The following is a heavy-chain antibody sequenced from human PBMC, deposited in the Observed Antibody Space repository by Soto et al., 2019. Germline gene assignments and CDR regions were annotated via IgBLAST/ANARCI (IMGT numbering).Heavy chain of an antibody. CDR2: INPRVGST. D-gene: IGHD6-19*01. V-gene: IGHV1-46*03. CDR3: ARARHSSGWYYFDY. CDR1: GYTLTTYY. J-gene: IGHJ4*02. Sequence: ASVKVSCKASGYTLTTYYMHWVRQAPGQGLEWMGIINPRVGSTTFAQRFQGRVTMTGDTSTSTVYMELSSLSSEDTAVYYCARARHSSGWYYFDYWGQGTLVTVSS.